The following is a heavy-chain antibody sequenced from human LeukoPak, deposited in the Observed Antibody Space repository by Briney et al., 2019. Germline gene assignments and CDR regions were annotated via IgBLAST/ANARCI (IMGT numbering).Heavy chain of an antibody. Sequence: GGSLRLSCAASGFTFSSYGMHWVRQAPGKGLEWVAVISYDGSNKYYADSVKGRFTIPRDNSKNTLYLQMNSLRAEDTAVYYCAKDSYDILTDSNWFDPWGQGTLVTVSS. J-gene: IGHJ5*02. D-gene: IGHD3-9*01. CDR1: GFTFSSYG. CDR2: ISYDGSNK. V-gene: IGHV3-30*18. CDR3: AKDSYDILTDSNWFDP.